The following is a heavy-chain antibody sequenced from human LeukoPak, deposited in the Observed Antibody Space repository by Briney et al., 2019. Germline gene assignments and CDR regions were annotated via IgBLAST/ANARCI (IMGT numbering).Heavy chain of an antibody. Sequence: GASVKVSCKASGYTFTSYYMHWVRQAPGQGLEWMGIINPSGGSTSYAQKFQGRVTMTRDTSTSTVYTELSSLRSEDTAVYYCARVYYDSSGYYPFDYWGQGTLVTVSS. CDR1: GYTFTSYY. D-gene: IGHD3-22*01. J-gene: IGHJ4*02. CDR2: INPSGGST. V-gene: IGHV1-46*01. CDR3: ARVYYDSSGYYPFDY.